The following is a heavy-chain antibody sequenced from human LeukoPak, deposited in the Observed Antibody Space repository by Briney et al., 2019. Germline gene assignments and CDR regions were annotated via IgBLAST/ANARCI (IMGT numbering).Heavy chain of an antibody. CDR1: GGSISSGGYY. CDR2: ISSSGSTI. CDR3: ARRSEEGSGWYQTYYYYYGMDV. J-gene: IGHJ6*02. Sequence: PSETLSLTCTVSGGSISSGGYYWSWIRQAPGKGLEWVSYISSSGSTIYYADSVKGRFTISRDNAKNSLYLQMNSLRAEDTAVYYCARRSEEGSGWYQTYYYYYGMDVWGQGTTVTVSS. V-gene: IGHV3-11*01. D-gene: IGHD6-19*01.